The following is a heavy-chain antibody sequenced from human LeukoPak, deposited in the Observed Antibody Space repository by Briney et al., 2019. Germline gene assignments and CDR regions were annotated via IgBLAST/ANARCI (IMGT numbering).Heavy chain of an antibody. CDR3: ARDGYQSHNWFDP. J-gene: IGHJ5*02. D-gene: IGHD5-12*01. CDR1: GSTFSSYG. Sequence: PGGSLRLSCAASGSTFSSYGMHWVRQAPGKGLEWVAVIWYDGSNKYYADSVKGRFTISRDNSKNTLYLQMNSLRAEDTAVYYCARDGYQSHNWFDPWGQGTLVTVSS. CDR2: IWYDGSNK. V-gene: IGHV3-33*01.